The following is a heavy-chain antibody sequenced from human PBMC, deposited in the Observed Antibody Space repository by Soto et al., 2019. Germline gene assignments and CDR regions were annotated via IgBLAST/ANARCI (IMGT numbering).Heavy chain of an antibody. V-gene: IGHV3-23*01. J-gene: IGHJ4*02. CDR1: GFTFSSYS. Sequence: WGSLRLSCAASGFTFSSYSMSWVRQAPAKGLDWVSDFRTSVHGGTTYYADSVKCRFTISTYNSKNMLFLQMNSLRADDPAIYSCAKKVNSGSGSQYFDYWGQGTLVTVSS. CDR3: AKKVNSGSGSQYFDY. CDR2: FRTSVHGGTT. D-gene: IGHD3-10*01.